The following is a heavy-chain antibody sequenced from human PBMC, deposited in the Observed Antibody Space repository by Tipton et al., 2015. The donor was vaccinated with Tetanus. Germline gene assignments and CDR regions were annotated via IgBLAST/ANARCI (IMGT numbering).Heavy chain of an antibody. J-gene: IGHJ3*02. CDR1: GYSFTSYW. CDR3: AGRNSSSWLNGAFDI. D-gene: IGHD6-13*01. CDR2: SYPGTSDT. Sequence: QLVQSGAEVKKPGESLKISCKGSGYSFTSYWIGWARQMPGKDLEWMGISYPGTSDTRYSPPFPGQVTISADKSISTAYLQWSSRKAGESAGYYGAGRNSSSWLNGAFDIWGQGKMVPVSS. V-gene: IGHV5-51*01.